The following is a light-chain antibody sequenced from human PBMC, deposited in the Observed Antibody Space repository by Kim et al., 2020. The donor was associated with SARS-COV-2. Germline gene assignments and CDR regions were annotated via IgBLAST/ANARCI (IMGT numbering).Light chain of an antibody. CDR3: QQYGNSPRT. CDR1: NAFSSTS. Sequence: SPGETATLSCRASNAFSSTSLAWYQQTPGQPPRLLIYGASNRATGIPDRFSGSGSGTDFTLTISRLEPEDFAVYYCQQYGNSPRTFGQGTKVDIK. CDR2: GAS. J-gene: IGKJ1*01. V-gene: IGKV3-20*01.